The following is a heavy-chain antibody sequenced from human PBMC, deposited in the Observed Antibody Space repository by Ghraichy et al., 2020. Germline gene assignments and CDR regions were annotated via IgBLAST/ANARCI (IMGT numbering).Heavy chain of an antibody. J-gene: IGHJ4*02. CDR3: AKSRLNPNYEFDY. Sequence: SETLSLTCTVSGDSIETDYYYWGWVRQPPGKGLEWLGNIYYRGNAYYSPSLESRVTISVDTSKTQFSLKLRSVTAADTAVYYCAKSRLNPNYEFDYWGQGIPVTVSS. CDR2: IYYRGNA. D-gene: IGHD1-7*01. CDR1: GDSIETDYYY. V-gene: IGHV4-39*01.